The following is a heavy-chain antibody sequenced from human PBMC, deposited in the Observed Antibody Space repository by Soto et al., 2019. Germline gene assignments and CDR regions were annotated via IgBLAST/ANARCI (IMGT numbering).Heavy chain of an antibody. CDR3: TREQSDDNYFDP. CDR1: GAALSSGGYF. CDR2: IYYSGGT. V-gene: IGHV4-61*08. J-gene: IGHJ5*02. Sequence: SGTLSLTCTVSGAALSSGGYFYTWVRQPPGKGLEWPGYIYYSGGTNYNPSLKSRVTISLDKSKSQFSLRLISVTAADTAVYYCTREQSDDNYFDPWGQGTLVTVSS. D-gene: IGHD6-19*01.